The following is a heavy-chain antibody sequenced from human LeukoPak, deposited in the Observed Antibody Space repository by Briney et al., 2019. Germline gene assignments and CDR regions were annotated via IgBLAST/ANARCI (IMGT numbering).Heavy chain of an antibody. J-gene: IGHJ4*02. Sequence: GGSLRLSCAASGFTFSSYEMNWVRQAPGKGLEWVSYISSSGSTIYYADSVKGRFTISRDNSKNTLYLQMNSLRAEDTAVYYCAKDFTSATVTTFDYWGQGTLVTVSS. CDR1: GFTFSSYE. D-gene: IGHD4-17*01. CDR2: ISSSGSTI. V-gene: IGHV3-48*03. CDR3: AKDFTSATVTTFDY.